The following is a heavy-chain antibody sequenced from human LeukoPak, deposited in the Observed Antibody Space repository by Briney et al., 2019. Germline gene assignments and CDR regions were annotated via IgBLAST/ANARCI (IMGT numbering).Heavy chain of an antibody. Sequence: SETLSLTCTVSGGSITIYYWSWIRQSPEKGLEWIGYIYYLETDTNYNPSLKSRVVMSVGTSKDDSSLRLSSVTAADSGVYYCARQPAGTATFDVWGQGAMVTVSS. D-gene: IGHD1-14*01. CDR3: ARQPAGTATFDV. CDR1: GGSITIYY. V-gene: IGHV4-59*08. J-gene: IGHJ3*01. CDR2: IYYLETDT.